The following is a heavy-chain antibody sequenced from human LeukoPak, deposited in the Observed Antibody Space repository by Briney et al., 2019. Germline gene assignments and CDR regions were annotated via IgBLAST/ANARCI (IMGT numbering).Heavy chain of an antibody. D-gene: IGHD6-6*01. CDR2: ISSSGSTI. Sequence: GGSLRLSCAASGFTLSDYYMSWIRQAPGKGLEWVSYISSSGSTIYYADSVKGRFTISRDNAKNSLYLQMNSLRAEDTAVYYCAKDPFIAARSSWFDPWGQGTLVTVSS. CDR1: GFTLSDYY. CDR3: AKDPFIAARSSWFDP. V-gene: IGHV3-11*01. J-gene: IGHJ5*02.